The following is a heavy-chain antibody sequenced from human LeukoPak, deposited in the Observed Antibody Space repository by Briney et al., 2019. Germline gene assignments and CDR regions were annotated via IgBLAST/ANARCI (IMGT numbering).Heavy chain of an antibody. J-gene: IGHJ4*02. Sequence: ASVKVSCKASGYTFTSYDINWVRQAAGQGLEWMGWMNPNSGNTGYAQKFQGRVTMTRNTSISTAYMELSSLRSEDTAVYYCARAGQAVAGFDYWGQGTLVTVSS. CDR2: MNPNSGNT. CDR3: ARAGQAVAGFDY. V-gene: IGHV1-8*01. CDR1: GYTFTSYD. D-gene: IGHD6-19*01.